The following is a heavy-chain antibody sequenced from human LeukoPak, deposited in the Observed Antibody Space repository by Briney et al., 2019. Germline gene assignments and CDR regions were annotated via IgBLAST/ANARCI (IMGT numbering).Heavy chain of an antibody. CDR3: ARAHDYGGIPGY. J-gene: IGHJ4*02. V-gene: IGHV1-2*02. CDR1: GGTFSSYA. D-gene: IGHD4-23*01. Sequence: ASVKVSCKASGGTFSSYAISWVRQAPGQGLEWMGWINPNSGGTNYAQKFQGRVTMTRDTSISTAYMELSRLRSDDTAVYYCARAHDYGGIPGYWGQGTLVTVSS. CDR2: INPNSGGT.